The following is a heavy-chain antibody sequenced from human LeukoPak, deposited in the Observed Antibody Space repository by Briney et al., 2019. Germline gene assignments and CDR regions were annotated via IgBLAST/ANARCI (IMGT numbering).Heavy chain of an antibody. CDR1: GGSISSYY. Sequence: SETLSLTCTVSGGSISSYYWNWIRQPPGKGLEWIGYIYYSGSTNYNPSLKSRVTISVDTSKNQFSLKLSTVTAADTAVYYCARGADSSGYYSIFYFDYWGQGTLVTVSS. CDR3: ARGADSSGYYSIFYFDY. D-gene: IGHD3-22*01. CDR2: IYYSGST. J-gene: IGHJ4*02. V-gene: IGHV4-59*01.